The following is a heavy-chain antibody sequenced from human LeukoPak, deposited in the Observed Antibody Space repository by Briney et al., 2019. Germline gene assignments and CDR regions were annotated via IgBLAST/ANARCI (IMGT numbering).Heavy chain of an antibody. J-gene: IGHJ4*02. CDR2: ISGSGGST. CDR1: GFTFSSYA. D-gene: IGHD4-17*01. V-gene: IGHV3-23*01. Sequence: GGSLRLSCEASGFTFSSYAMSWVRQAQGKGLEWVSAISGSGGSTYYADSVKGRFTISRDNSKNTLYLQMNSLRAEDTAVYYCAKDNYGDYLPDYWGQGTLVTVSS. CDR3: AKDNYGDYLPDY.